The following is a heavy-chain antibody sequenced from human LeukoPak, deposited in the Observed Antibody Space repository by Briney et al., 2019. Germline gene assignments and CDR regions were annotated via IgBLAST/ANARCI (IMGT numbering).Heavy chain of an antibody. V-gene: IGHV4-39*02. J-gene: IGHJ4*02. Sequence: NPSETLSLTCTVSGGSIRSSYYYWGWIRQPPGKGLEWIGSIYDSGSTYYNPSLKSRVTISVDTSKNQFSLKLNSVTAADTAVYYCARDISGDGYSHFDYWGQGVLVTVSS. CDR3: ARDISGDGYSHFDY. D-gene: IGHD5-24*01. CDR1: GGSIRSSYYY. CDR2: IYDSGST.